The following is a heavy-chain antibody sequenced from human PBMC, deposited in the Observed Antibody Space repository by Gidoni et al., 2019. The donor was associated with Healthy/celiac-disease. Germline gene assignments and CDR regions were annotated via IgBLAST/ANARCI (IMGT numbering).Heavy chain of an antibody. Sequence: QVQLQESGPGLVKPSETLSLTCAVSGYSISSGYYWGWIRQPPGKGLVWIGSIYHSGSTYYNPSLKSRVTISVDTSKNQFSLKLSSVTAADTAVYYCARESAMGGMDVWGQGTTVTVSS. CDR3: ARESAMGGMDV. CDR2: IYHSGST. CDR1: GYSISSGYY. V-gene: IGHV4-38-2*02. J-gene: IGHJ6*02.